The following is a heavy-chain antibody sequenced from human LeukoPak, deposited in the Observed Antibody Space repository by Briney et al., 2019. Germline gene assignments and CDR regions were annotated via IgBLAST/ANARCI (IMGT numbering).Heavy chain of an antibody. Sequence: PGGSLRLSCAASGFTFDDYAMHWVRQAPGKGLEWVSTISWNSGIIGYADSVKGRFTISRDNAKSSLYLQMNSLRAEDTALYYCAKGTTATGHHSFDYWGQGTLVTVSS. J-gene: IGHJ4*02. D-gene: IGHD6-13*01. CDR2: ISWNSGII. CDR1: GFTFDDYA. V-gene: IGHV3-9*01. CDR3: AKGTTATGHHSFDY.